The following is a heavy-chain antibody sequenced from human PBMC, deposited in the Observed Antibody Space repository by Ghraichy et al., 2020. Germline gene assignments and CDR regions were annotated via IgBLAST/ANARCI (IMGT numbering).Heavy chain of an antibody. D-gene: IGHD3-3*01. CDR2: ISYDGSNK. J-gene: IGHJ6*02. CDR3: AREPFGYYDFWSGYYWDSYYYYGMDV. CDR1: GFTFSSYA. V-gene: IGHV3-30-3*01. Sequence: GGSLRLSCAASGFTFSSYAMHWVRQAPGKGLEWVAVISYDGSNKYYADSVKGRFTISRDNSKNTLYLQKNSLRAEDTAVYYCAREPFGYYDFWSGYYWDSYYYYGMDVWGQGTTVTVSS.